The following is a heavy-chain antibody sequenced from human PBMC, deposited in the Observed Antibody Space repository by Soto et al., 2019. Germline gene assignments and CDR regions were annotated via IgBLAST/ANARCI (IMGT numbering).Heavy chain of an antibody. J-gene: IGHJ5*02. Sequence: PSQTLSLTCAVSGDSVSSNSGAWNWIRQSPSRGLEWLGRTYYRSKWYYDYEVSVKSRITINPDTSKNQFSLQLNSVTPEDTAVYYCARESRFLEWLSLNWFDPWGQGTLVTVSS. CDR1: GDSVSSNSGA. CDR3: ARESRFLEWLSLNWFDP. D-gene: IGHD3-3*01. V-gene: IGHV6-1*01. CDR2: TYYRSKWYY.